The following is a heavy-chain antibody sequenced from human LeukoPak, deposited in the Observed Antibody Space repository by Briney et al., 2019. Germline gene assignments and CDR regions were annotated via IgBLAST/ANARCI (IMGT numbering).Heavy chain of an antibody. CDR3: ARGPGDYYDSSEKNWFDP. V-gene: IGHV3-30*03. CDR1: GFTFSSFG. CDR2: ISYDGSNK. D-gene: IGHD3-22*01. Sequence: GGSLRFSCAASGFTFSSFGMHWVRQAPGKGLEWVAVISYDGSNKYYADFVKGRFTISRDNSKNTLYLQMNSLRDEDTAVYYCARGPGDYYDSSEKNWFDPWGQGTLVTVSS. J-gene: IGHJ5*02.